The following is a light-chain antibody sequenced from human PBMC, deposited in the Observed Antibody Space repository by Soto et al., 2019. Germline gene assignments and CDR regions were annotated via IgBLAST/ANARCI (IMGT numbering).Light chain of an antibody. V-gene: IGKV3-15*01. CDR2: GAS. CDR3: QQYNNWPPWT. J-gene: IGKJ1*01. Sequence: EVIMTQSPATLSVSPGHTATLSCRASQSVRRNLAWYQQKPGQAPRLLIYGASTRATGIPARFSGSGSGTEFTLTMSSLQSEDFGVYYCQQYNNWPPWTFGLGTKVEIK. CDR1: QSVRRN.